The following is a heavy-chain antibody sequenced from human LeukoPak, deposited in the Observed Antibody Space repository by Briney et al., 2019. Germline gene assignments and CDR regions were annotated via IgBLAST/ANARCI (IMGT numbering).Heavy chain of an antibody. Sequence: SQTLSLTCAISGDSVSSNSVSWNWIRQSPSRGLEWLGKTYYRSKWYNDYVVSVKSRITINPDTSKNQLSLQLSSATPEDTAVYFCARMSAGGKLDYWGQGTLVTVSS. D-gene: IGHD4-23*01. CDR1: GDSVSSNSVS. CDR3: ARMSAGGKLDY. V-gene: IGHV6-1*01. J-gene: IGHJ4*02. CDR2: TYYRSKWYN.